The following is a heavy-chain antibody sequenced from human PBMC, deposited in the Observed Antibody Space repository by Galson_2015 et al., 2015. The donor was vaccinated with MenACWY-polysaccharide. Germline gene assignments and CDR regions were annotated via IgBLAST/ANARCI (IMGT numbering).Heavy chain of an antibody. V-gene: IGHV3-7*01. J-gene: IGHJ4*02. D-gene: IGHD3-16*01. CDR2: IKEDGSGT. CDR1: GFPFSTYW. CDR3: VRVTRTTLTTWGSFHY. Sequence: SLRLSCAASGFPFSTYWMSWVRQAPGKGLEWVAKIKEDGSGTDYVDSVRGRFSISRDNAQNSLFLQMNTRRDEDTAVYYCVRVTRTTLTTWGSFHYWGQGTLVTVSS.